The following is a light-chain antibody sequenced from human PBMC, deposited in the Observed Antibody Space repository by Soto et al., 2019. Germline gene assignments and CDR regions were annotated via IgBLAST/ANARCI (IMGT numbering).Light chain of an antibody. J-gene: IGKJ4*01. CDR3: QQYNNCPLS. Sequence: EIVMTQSPATLSVSPGERATLSCRASQSVYSNLAWYQQKPGQAPRLLIYGTSTRATGIPARFSGSGSGTEFSLTISGLQSEDFAVYYCQQYNNCPLSFGGGTKVEIK. CDR2: GTS. V-gene: IGKV3-15*01. CDR1: QSVYSN.